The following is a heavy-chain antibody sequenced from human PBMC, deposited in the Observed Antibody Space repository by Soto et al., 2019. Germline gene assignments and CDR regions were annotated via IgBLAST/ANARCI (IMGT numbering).Heavy chain of an antibody. J-gene: IGHJ4*02. CDR2: INPSGGST. Sequence: GASVKVSCKASGYTFTSYYMHWVRQAPGQGLEWMGIINPSGGSTSYAQKFQGRVTMTRDTPTSTVYMELSSLRSEDTAVYYCARAMGALDYFDYWGQGTLVTVSS. CDR1: GYTFTSYY. CDR3: ARAMGALDYFDY. D-gene: IGHD1-26*01. V-gene: IGHV1-46*01.